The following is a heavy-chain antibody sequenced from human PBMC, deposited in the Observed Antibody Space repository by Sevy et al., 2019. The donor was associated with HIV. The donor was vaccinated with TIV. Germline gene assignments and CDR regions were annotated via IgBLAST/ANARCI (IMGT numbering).Heavy chain of an antibody. CDR2: ISTSSTYI. D-gene: IGHD1-26*01. CDR3: ARDRGVGTSSYGMDV. CDR1: GFIFSHYS. V-gene: IGHV3-21*01. J-gene: IGHJ6*02. Sequence: GGSLILSCTASGFIFSHYSMNWVRQAPGKGLEWVSSISTSSTYIYYADSVKGRFTISRDNAKNLLYLQMNSLRAEDTAVYQCARDRGVGTSSYGMDVWGQGTTVTVSS.